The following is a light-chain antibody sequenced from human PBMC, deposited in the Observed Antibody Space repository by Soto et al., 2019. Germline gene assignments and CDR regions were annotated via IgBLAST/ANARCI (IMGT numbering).Light chain of an antibody. Sequence: QSVLTQPASVSGSPGQSITISCPGTSSDVGGYNYVSWYQQHPGKAPKLMIYDVSNRPSGVSNRFSGSKSGNTASQTISGLQAEDEADYYCSSYTSSSTRVFGTGTKVTVL. CDR1: SSDVGGYNY. CDR3: SSYTSSSTRV. V-gene: IGLV2-14*01. J-gene: IGLJ1*01. CDR2: DVS.